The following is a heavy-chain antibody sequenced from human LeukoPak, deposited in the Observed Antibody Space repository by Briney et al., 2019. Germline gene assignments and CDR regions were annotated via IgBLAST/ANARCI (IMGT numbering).Heavy chain of an antibody. CDR3: ARDVSYGDYGEFDY. CDR1: GFTFSSYA. Sequence: GRSLRLSCAASGFTFSSYAMHWVRQALGKGLEWGAVISYDGSNKYYADSVKGRFTISRDNSKNTPYLQMNSLRAEDTAVYYCARDVSYGDYGEFDYWGQGTRVTVSS. J-gene: IGHJ4*02. V-gene: IGHV3-30-3*01. CDR2: ISYDGSNK. D-gene: IGHD4-17*01.